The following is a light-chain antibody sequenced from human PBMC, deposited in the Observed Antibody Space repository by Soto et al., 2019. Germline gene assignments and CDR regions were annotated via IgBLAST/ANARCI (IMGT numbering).Light chain of an antibody. Sequence: QSVLTQPPSASGTPGQWVTITCSGSSANIGSNTVNWYQQLPGTAPKLLIHSNNQRPSGVPDRFSGSKSGTSASLAISGLQSEDEADYYCAAWDDSLNGVVFGAGTKVTVL. CDR3: AAWDDSLNGVV. V-gene: IGLV1-44*01. J-gene: IGLJ2*01. CDR1: SANIGSNT. CDR2: SNN.